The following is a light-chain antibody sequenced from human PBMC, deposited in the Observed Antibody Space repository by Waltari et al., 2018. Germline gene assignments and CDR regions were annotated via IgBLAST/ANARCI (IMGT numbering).Light chain of an antibody. CDR1: QSVSRT. Sequence: IVLTQSPGTLSLSPGERATLSCMASQSVSRTLAWYQQQPGQAPKLLIYGASIRATGIPDRFTGSGSGTDFRLTISSLEPEDFAIYFCQHYVRLPATFGQGTKVEIK. J-gene: IGKJ1*01. V-gene: IGKV3-20*01. CDR3: QHYVRLPAT. CDR2: GAS.